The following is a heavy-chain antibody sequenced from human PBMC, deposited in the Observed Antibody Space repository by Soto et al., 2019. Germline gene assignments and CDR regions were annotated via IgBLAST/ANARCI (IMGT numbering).Heavy chain of an antibody. Sequence: GGSLRLSCAASGFTFSSYSMNWVRQAPGKGLEWVSYISSSSTIYYADSVKGRFTISRDNAKNSLYLQMNSLRDEDTAVYYCARSGAARLSRANGGMDVWGQGTTVTVSS. CDR3: ARSGAARLSRANGGMDV. D-gene: IGHD6-6*01. J-gene: IGHJ6*02. CDR1: GFTFSSYS. V-gene: IGHV3-48*02. CDR2: ISSSSTI.